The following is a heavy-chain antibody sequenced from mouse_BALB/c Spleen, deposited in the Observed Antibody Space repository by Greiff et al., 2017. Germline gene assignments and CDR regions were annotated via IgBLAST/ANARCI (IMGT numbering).Heavy chain of an antibody. CDR3: ERWGNTGVERGDYFDY. J-gene: IGHJ2*01. D-gene: IGHD1-1*01. CDR1: GYTFTSYW. Sequence: VQLQQSGAELAKPGASVKMSCKASGYTFTSYWMHWVNQRPGQGLEWIGYINPSTGYTEYNQKFKDKATLTADKSSSTAYMQLSSLTSEDTAVYYWERWGNTGVERGDYFDYWGQGTTLTVSS. CDR2: INPSTGYT. V-gene: IGHV1-7*01.